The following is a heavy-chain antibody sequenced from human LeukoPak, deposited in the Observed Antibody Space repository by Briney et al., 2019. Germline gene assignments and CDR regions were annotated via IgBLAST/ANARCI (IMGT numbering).Heavy chain of an antibody. Sequence: SETLSFTCTVSGGSISSSSYYWGWIRQPPGKGLEWIGSIYYSGSTYYNPSLKSRITITVNTTKDQFSLKLSSVTAADTAVYYCARLRPHIVVVPAAIFDYWGQGTLVTVSS. V-gene: IGHV4-39*01. D-gene: IGHD2-2*01. CDR3: ARLRPHIVVVPAAIFDY. CDR2: IYYSGST. J-gene: IGHJ4*02. CDR1: GGSISSSSYY.